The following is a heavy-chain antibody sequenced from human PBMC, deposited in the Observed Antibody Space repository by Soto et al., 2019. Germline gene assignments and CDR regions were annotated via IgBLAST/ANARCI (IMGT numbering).Heavy chain of an antibody. J-gene: IGHJ5*02. V-gene: IGHV3-11*01. D-gene: IGHD1-1*01. CDR3: GRRLTGRTTGDWFAP. CDR2: ISSGGAVS. Sequence: VQLVESGGGLVKPGGSLRLSCAASGFVFSDYYMTWIRQAPGKALEWVSDISSGGAVSNFADSVRGRFTISRDNTNNSWYLQMNNLRAGDPAIYYCGRRLTGRTTGDWFAPWGQGTLVTVPS. CDR1: GFVFSDYY.